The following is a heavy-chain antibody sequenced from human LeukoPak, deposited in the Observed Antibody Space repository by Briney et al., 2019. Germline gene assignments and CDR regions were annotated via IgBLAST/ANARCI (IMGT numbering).Heavy chain of an antibody. CDR1: GFTFDDYA. Sequence: GGSLRLSCAASGFTFDDYAMHWVRQVPGKGLEWVSGISWNSDNIGYADSVKGRFTISRDNAKNSLFLQMNSLRDEDMALYYCAKSRGSRWHLDGIDIWGQGTTVTVSS. J-gene: IGHJ6*02. CDR3: AKSRGSRWHLDGIDI. V-gene: IGHV3-9*03. CDR2: ISWNSDNI. D-gene: IGHD6-13*01.